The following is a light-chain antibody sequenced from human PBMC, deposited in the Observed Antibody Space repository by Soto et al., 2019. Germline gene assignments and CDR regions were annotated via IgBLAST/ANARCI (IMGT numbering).Light chain of an antibody. V-gene: IGKV3-20*01. Sequence: EIVLTQSPGTLSLSPGERATLSCRASQSISSIYLAWYQQKPGQAPRLLIYGASSRATGIPDRFSGSGSGTDFTLTICILEPEDFAVSYCLYYVTFGPGTNVDIK. J-gene: IGKJ3*01. CDR3: LYYVT. CDR1: QSISSIY. CDR2: GAS.